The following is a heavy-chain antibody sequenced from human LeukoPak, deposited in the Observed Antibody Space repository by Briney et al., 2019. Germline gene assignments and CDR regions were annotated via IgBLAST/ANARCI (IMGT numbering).Heavy chain of an antibody. V-gene: IGHV4-34*01. D-gene: IGHD4-17*01. CDR3: ARGFVAYGDYGGD. J-gene: IGHJ4*02. CDR2: INHSGST. Sequence: SETLSLTYAVYGGSFSGYYWSWIRQPPGKGLEWIGEINHSGSTNYNPSLKSRVTISVDTSKNQFSLKLSSVTAADTAVYYCARGFVAYGDYGGDWGQGTLVTVSS. CDR1: GGSFSGYY.